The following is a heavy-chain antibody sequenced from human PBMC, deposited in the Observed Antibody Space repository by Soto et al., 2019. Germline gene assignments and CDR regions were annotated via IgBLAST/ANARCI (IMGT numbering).Heavy chain of an antibody. V-gene: IGHV3-64D*06. CDR2: ISSNGGST. CDR1: GFTFSSYA. CDR3: VKDITYDSSGYIDYYYGMDV. J-gene: IGHJ6*02. D-gene: IGHD3-22*01. Sequence: SGGSLRLSCSASGFTFSSYAMHWVRQAPGKGLEYVSAISSNGGSTYYADSVKGRFTISRDNSKNTLYLQMSSLRAEDTAVYYCVKDITYDSSGYIDYYYGMDVWGQGTTVTVSS.